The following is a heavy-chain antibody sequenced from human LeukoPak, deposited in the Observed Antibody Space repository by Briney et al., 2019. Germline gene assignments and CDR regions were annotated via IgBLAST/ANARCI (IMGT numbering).Heavy chain of an antibody. D-gene: IGHD1-26*01. J-gene: IGHJ3*02. CDR3: ATDRPSGSYYAFDI. V-gene: IGHV3-7*01. Sequence: GGSLRLSCAASGFTFSSYWMSWVRQAPGKGLEWVANIKQDGSEKYYVDSVKGRFTISRDNAKNSLYLQMNSLRAEDTAVYYCATDRPSGSYYAFDIWGQGTMVTVSS. CDR1: GFTFSSYW. CDR2: IKQDGSEK.